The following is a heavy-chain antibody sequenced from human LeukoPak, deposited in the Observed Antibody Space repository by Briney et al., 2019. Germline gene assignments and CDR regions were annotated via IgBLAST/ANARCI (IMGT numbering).Heavy chain of an antibody. CDR3: ARKAVAGNHYYCYYMDV. V-gene: IGHV3-48*03. CDR2: ISSSGSTI. J-gene: IGHJ6*03. D-gene: IGHD6-19*01. Sequence: GGSLRLSCAASGFTFSSYEMHWVRQAPGKGLEWVSYISSSGSTIYYADSVKGRFTISRDNAKNSLYLQMNSLRAEDTAVYYCARKAVAGNHYYCYYMDVWGKGTTVTVSS. CDR1: GFTFSSYE.